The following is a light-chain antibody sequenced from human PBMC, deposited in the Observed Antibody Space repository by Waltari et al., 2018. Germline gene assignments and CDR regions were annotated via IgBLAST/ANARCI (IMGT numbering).Light chain of an antibody. J-gene: IGKJ2*01. CDR2: GAS. CDR1: QTISSY. V-gene: IGKV1-39*01. Sequence: DIQMTPYPSSLSASVGDRVTISCRASQTISSYLNWYQQKPGKAPDLLIYGASGLQSGVPSRFSGRGSGTDFTLTISSLQPEDFATYYCQQSYSTPPYTFGQGTKLEIK. CDR3: QQSYSTPPYT.